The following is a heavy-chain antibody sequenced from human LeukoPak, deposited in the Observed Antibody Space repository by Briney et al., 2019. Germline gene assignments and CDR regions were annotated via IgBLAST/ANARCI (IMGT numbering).Heavy chain of an antibody. D-gene: IGHD6-19*01. CDR2: IWYDGSNK. V-gene: IGHV3-33*08. CDR1: GFTFSNYA. J-gene: IGHJ4*02. CDR3: ARCYSSGWYQYYFDY. Sequence: GGSLRLSCAASGFTFSNYAMTWVRQAPGKGLEWVAVIWYDGSNKYYADSVKGRSTISRDNSKNTLYLQMNSLRAEDTAVYYCARCYSSGWYQYYFDYWGQGTLVTVSS.